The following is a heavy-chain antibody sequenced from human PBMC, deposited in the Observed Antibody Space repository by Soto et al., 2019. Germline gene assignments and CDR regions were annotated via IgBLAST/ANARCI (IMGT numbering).Heavy chain of an antibody. J-gene: IGHJ4*02. CDR3: TRAAIKGELLDY. CDR1: GFTFSSYA. D-gene: IGHD1-26*01. CDR2: ISGSGDRT. Sequence: GGSLRLSCAASGFTFSSYAITWVRQAPGKGLEWVSVISGSGDRTYYADSVKGRFTISRDNSKNTLYLQMNSLRVEDTAVYYCTRAAIKGELLDYWGQGTQVTVSS. V-gene: IGHV3-23*01.